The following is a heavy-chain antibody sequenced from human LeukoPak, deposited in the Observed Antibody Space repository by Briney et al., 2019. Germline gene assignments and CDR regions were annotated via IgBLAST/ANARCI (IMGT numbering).Heavy chain of an antibody. CDR2: IYYSGST. Sequence: SETLSLTCTVSGGSISSINYYWGWIRQPPGKGLEWIGSIYYSGSTYYNPSLKSRFTISVDTSKNQFSLKESSVTAADTAVYYCASTGYSSSWSSLFDYWGQGTLVTVSS. V-gene: IGHV4-39*07. D-gene: IGHD6-13*01. CDR3: ASTGYSSSWSSLFDY. J-gene: IGHJ4*02. CDR1: GGSISSINYY.